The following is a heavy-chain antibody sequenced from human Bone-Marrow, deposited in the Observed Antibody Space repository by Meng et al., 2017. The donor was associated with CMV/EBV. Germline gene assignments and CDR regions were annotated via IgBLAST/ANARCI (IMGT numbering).Heavy chain of an antibody. V-gene: IGHV3-21*04. CDR3: ASHEEGYNSYVDY. CDR2: ISSSSNYI. CDR1: GFTFSSYS. D-gene: IGHD5-24*01. Sequence: GESLKISCAASGFTFSSYSMNWVRQAPGKGLEWVSSISSSSNYIYYADSVKGRFTISRDNSKNTLYLQMNSLRAEDTAVYFCASHEEGYNSYVDYWGQGTLVTVSS. J-gene: IGHJ4*02.